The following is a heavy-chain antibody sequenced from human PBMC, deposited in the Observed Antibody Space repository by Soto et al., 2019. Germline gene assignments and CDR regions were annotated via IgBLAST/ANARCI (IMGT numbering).Heavy chain of an antibody. CDR2: ISGSGGST. D-gene: IGHD2-2*01. CDR3: AKDQAAVVPAADDAFDI. CDR1: GFTFSSYA. Sequence: GGSLRLSCAASGFTFSSYAMSWVRQAPGKGLEWVSAISGSGGSTYYADSVKGRFTISRDNSKNTLYLQMNSLRAEDTAVYYCAKDQAAVVPAADDAFDIWGQGTMVTVSS. V-gene: IGHV3-23*01. J-gene: IGHJ3*02.